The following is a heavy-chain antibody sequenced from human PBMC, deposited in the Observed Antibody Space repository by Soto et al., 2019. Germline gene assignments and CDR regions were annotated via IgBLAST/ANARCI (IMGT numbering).Heavy chain of an antibody. CDR1: GGTFSSYA. J-gene: IGHJ6*02. D-gene: IGHD3-3*01. CDR2: IIPIFGTA. Sequence: ASVKVSCKASGGTFSSYAISWVRQAPGQGLGWMGGIIPIFGTANYAQKFQGRVTITADESTSTAYMELSSLRSEDTAVYYCARDPRITIFGVVTLVGMDVWGQGTTVTVSS. CDR3: ARDPRITIFGVVTLVGMDV. V-gene: IGHV1-69*13.